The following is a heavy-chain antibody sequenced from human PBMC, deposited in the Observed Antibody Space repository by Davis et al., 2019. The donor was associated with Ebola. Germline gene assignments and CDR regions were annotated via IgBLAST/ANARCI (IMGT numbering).Heavy chain of an antibody. J-gene: IGHJ6*02. CDR1: GFTFSSYG. CDR2: ISYDGSNK. V-gene: IGHV3-30*18. CDR3: AKEAYRKAAPYYYYGMDV. Sequence: GESLKISCAASGFTFSSYGMHWVRQAPGKGLEWVAVISYDGSNKYYADSVKGRFTISRDNSKNTLYLQMNSLRAEDTAVYYCAKEAYRKAAPYYYYGMDVWGQGTTVTVSS. D-gene: IGHD3-16*01.